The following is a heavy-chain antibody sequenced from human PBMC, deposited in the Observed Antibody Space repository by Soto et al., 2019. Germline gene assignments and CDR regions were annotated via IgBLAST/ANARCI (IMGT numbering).Heavy chain of an antibody. J-gene: IGHJ4*02. CDR3: AGELPFFDY. CDR1: GYTFTSYA. V-gene: IGHV1-3*05. Sequence: QVQLVQSGAEEKKPGASVKVSCKASGYTFTSYAMHWVRQAPGQRLEWMGWINAGNGNTKYSQKFQGRVTITRDTSASTDYMELSSRRSEDTAVYYCAGELPFFDYWGQGTLVTVSS. CDR2: INAGNGNT.